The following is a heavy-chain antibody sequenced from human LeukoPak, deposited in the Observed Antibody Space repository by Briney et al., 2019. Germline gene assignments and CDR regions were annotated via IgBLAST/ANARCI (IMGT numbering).Heavy chain of an antibody. CDR1: GGTFSSYA. V-gene: IGHV1-69*13. CDR3: ARSGGLVRGNWFDP. D-gene: IGHD3-10*01. Sequence: ASVKVSCKASGGTFSSYAISWVRQAPGQGLEWMGGIIPIFGTANYAQKFQGRVTITADESTSTAYMELSSLRSEDTAVYYCARSGGLVRGNWFDPWGQGTLVTVSS. CDR2: IIPIFGTA. J-gene: IGHJ5*02.